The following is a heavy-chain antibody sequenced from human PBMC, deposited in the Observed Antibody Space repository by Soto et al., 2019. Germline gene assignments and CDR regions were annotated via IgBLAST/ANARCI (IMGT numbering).Heavy chain of an antibody. V-gene: IGHV5-10-1*01. J-gene: IGHJ6*02. Sequence: GESLKISCKGSGYSFTSYWISWVRQMPGKGLEWMGRIDPSDSYTNYSPSFQGHVTISADKSISTAYLQWSSLKDSDTAMYYCARHLEVPGGYYYYGMDAWGQGTTVTVSS. CDR1: GYSFTSYW. CDR2: IDPSDSYT. CDR3: ARHLEVPGGYYYYGMDA. D-gene: IGHD3-3*02.